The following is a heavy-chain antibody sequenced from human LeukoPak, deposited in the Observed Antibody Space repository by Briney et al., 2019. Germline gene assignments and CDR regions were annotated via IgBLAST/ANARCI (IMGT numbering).Heavy chain of an antibody. J-gene: IGHJ4*02. Sequence: GGSLRLSCASSGFTFSSYWMSWVRQAPGKGLEWVANIKQDGSEEYYVDSVKGRFTISRDNAKNSLYLQMNSLRAEDTAVYYCARESGSSYYDFWSGPDYWGQGTLVTVSS. V-gene: IGHV3-7*01. CDR3: ARESGSSYYDFWSGPDY. CDR1: GFTFSSYW. D-gene: IGHD3-3*01. CDR2: IKQDGSEE.